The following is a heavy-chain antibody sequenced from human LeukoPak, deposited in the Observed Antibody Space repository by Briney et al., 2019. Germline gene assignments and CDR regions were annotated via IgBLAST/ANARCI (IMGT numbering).Heavy chain of an antibody. CDR1: GGPISSYY. V-gene: IGHV4-59*01. CDR2: IYYSGST. J-gene: IGHJ5*02. Sequence: SETLSLTCTVSGGPISSYYWSWIRQPPGKGLEWIGYIYYSGSTNYNPSLKSRVTISVDTSKNQFSLKLSSVTAADTAVYYCARDHGCSSTSCYSRWFDPWGQGTLVTVSS. D-gene: IGHD2-2*02. CDR3: ARDHGCSSTSCYSRWFDP.